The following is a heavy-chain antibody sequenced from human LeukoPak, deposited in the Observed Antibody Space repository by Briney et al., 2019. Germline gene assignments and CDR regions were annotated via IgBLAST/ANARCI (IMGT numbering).Heavy chain of an antibody. D-gene: IGHD6-13*01. CDR3: ARDYHGGRGIAAAI. CDR2: IKQDGSEK. V-gene: IGHV3-7*01. Sequence: GGSLRLSCAASGFTFSSYWMSWVRQAPGKGLEWVANIKQDGSEKYYVDSVKGRFTISRDNAKNSLYLQMNSLRAEDTAVYYCARDYHGGRGIAAAIWGQGTLVTVSS. CDR1: GFTFSSYW. J-gene: IGHJ4*02.